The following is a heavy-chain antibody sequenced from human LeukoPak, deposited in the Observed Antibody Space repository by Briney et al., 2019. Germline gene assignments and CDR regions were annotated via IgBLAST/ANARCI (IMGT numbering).Heavy chain of an antibody. J-gene: IGHJ4*02. Sequence: ASVKVSCKASGGTFSSYAISWVRQAPGQGLEWMGRIIPMLGIPNYAQKFQGRVTITADTSTSTAYLELSSLRSEDTAVYYCARDHQHHYDSSGYYYPFDYWGQGTLVTVSS. CDR3: ARDHQHHYDSSGYYYPFDY. CDR1: GGTFSSYA. CDR2: IIPMLGIP. V-gene: IGHV1-69*04. D-gene: IGHD3-22*01.